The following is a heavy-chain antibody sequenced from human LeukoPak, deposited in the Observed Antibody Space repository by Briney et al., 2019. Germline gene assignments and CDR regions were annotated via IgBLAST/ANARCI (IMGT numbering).Heavy chain of an antibody. CDR1: GYSCTSYW. CDR2: IYPGDSDT. J-gene: IGHJ5*02. CDR3: ARDSLRYFDWLLAQQPSVGYWFDP. Sequence: GESLKISCKGSGYSCTSYWIGWVRQMPGKGLEWMGIIYPGDSDTRYSPSFQGQVTISADKSISTAYLQWSSLKASDTAMYYCARDSLRYFDWLLAQQPSVGYWFDPWGQGTLVTVSS. V-gene: IGHV5-51*01. D-gene: IGHD3-9*01.